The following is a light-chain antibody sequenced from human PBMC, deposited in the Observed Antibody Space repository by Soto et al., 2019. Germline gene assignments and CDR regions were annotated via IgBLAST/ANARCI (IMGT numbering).Light chain of an antibody. Sequence: QSVLTQPASVSGSPGQSITISCTGTSSDIGTYDLVSWYQHHPGKAPKLMIYEVNQRPSGVSNRFSASKSGNTASLTISGLQAEDEAYYYCYSYAGSSIFVVFGGGTKLTVL. J-gene: IGLJ2*01. CDR2: EVN. V-gene: IGLV2-23*02. CDR3: YSYAGSSIFVV. CDR1: SSDIGTYDL.